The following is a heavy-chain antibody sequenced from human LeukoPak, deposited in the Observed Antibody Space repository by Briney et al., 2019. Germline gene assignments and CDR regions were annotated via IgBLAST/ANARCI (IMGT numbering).Heavy chain of an antibody. J-gene: IGHJ4*02. CDR1: GFTFSSYD. D-gene: IGHD3-22*01. V-gene: IGHV3-13*03. Sequence: GGSLRLSCAACGFTFSSYDMHWVRQATGKGLEWVSAIGTAGDTYHPGSVKGQFTISRDNAKNTLYLQMNSLRAEDTALYYCAKVVHFDSSGSLLGYWGQGTLVTVSS. CDR3: AKVVHFDSSGSLLGY. CDR2: IGTAGDT.